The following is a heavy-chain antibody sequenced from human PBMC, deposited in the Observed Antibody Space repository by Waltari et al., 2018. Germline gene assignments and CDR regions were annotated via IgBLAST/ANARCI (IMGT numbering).Heavy chain of an antibody. D-gene: IGHD3-3*01. CDR2: ISWNSGSI. Sequence: EVQLVESGGGLVQPGRSLRLSCAASGFTFDDYAMPWFRQAPGKGLEWVSGISWNSGSIGYADSVKGRFTISRDNAKNSLYLQMNSLRAEDTALYYCAKAYYDSDAFDIWGQGTMVTVSS. CDR1: GFTFDDYA. J-gene: IGHJ3*02. CDR3: AKAYYDSDAFDI. V-gene: IGHV3-9*01.